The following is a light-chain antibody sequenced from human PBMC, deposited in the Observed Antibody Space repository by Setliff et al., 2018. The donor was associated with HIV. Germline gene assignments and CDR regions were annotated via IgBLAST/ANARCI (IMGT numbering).Light chain of an antibody. J-gene: IGLJ1*01. Sequence: ALAQPASVSGSPGQSITISCTGTSSDVGSYNYVSWHQQHPGKAPKLMIYEVSNRPSGVSNRFSGSKSGNTASLTISGLQAKDEADYYCSSYTSSSLYVFGTGTKVTVL. CDR3: SSYTSSSLYV. CDR1: SSDVGSYNY. CDR2: EVS. V-gene: IGLV2-14*01.